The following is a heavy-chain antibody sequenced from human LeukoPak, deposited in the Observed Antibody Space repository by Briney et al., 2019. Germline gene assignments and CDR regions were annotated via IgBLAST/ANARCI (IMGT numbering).Heavy chain of an antibody. CDR1: GFTFSSHH. J-gene: IGHJ4*02. D-gene: IGHD1-26*01. CDR3: VRGGWELDY. Sequence: GGSLRLSCVASGFTFSSHHMNWVRQTPGKGLESVATIKPDGSEKYYLDSVKGRFTIAKDDATNSLYMLMDSLRADDTAVYYCVRGGWELDYWGQGTPVTVSS. V-gene: IGHV3-7*01. CDR2: IKPDGSEK.